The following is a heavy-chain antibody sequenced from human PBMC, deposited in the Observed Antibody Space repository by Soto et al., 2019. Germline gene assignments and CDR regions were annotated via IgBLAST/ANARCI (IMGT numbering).Heavy chain of an antibody. CDR1: GFTFSSYE. J-gene: IGHJ6*02. Sequence: GGSLRLSCAASGFTFSSYEMNWVRQAPGKGLEWVSYISSSGSTIYYADSVKGRFTISRDNAKNSLYLQMNSLRAEDTAVYYCARDEGTVQGNYDFWSGLDVWGQGTTVTVSS. CDR2: ISSSGSTI. D-gene: IGHD3-3*01. V-gene: IGHV3-48*03. CDR3: ARDEGTVQGNYDFWSGLDV.